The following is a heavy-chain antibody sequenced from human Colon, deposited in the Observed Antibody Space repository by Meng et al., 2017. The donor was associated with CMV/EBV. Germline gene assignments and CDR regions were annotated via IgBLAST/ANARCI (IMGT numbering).Heavy chain of an antibody. CDR3: AREVPGGAATLDL. Sequence: GESLKISCVASGFTFSGDWMAWVRQAPGKGLEWLTNIKQDGSVRNYVDSVKGRFTISRDNAKNSLYLQINRLRAEDTALYYCAREVPGGAATLDLWGRGTLVTVSS. V-gene: IGHV3-7*01. D-gene: IGHD1-26*01. CDR2: IKQDGSVR. CDR1: GFTFSGDW. J-gene: IGHJ5*02.